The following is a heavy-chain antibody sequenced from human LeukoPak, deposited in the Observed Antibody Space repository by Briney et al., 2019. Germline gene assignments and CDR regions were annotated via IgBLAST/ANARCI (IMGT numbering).Heavy chain of an antibody. CDR2: IYTSRST. V-gene: IGHV4-4*07. D-gene: IGHD2-2*01. CDR1: GGSISSYY. Sequence: SETLSLTCTVSGGSISSYYWSWIRQPAGKGLEWIGRIYTSRSTNYNPSLKSRVTMSVDTSKNQFSLKLSSVTAADTAVYYCARVACSSTSCYADYWGQGTLVTVSS. CDR3: ARVACSSTSCYADY. J-gene: IGHJ4*02.